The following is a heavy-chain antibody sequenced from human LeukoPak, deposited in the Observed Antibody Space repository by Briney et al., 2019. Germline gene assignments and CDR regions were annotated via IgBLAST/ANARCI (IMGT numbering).Heavy chain of an antibody. CDR2: INPSGGST. D-gene: IGHD6-13*01. CDR1: GYTFTSYY. V-gene: IGHV1-46*01. Sequence: GASVKVSCKASGYTFTSYYMHWVRQAPGQGLEWMGIINPSGGSTSYAQKFQGRVTMTRDTSTSTVYMELSSLRSEDTAVYYCAKDREGTSSWMTNYYYYGMDVWGQGTTVTVSS. CDR3: AKDREGTSSWMTNYYYYGMDV. J-gene: IGHJ6*02.